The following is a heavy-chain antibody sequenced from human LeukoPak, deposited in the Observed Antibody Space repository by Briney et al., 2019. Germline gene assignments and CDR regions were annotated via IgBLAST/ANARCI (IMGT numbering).Heavy chain of an antibody. CDR1: GDTFSSYA. D-gene: IGHD3-22*01. V-gene: IGHV1-69*05. CDR2: IIPIFGTA. CDR3: ARETDRYDSSGYYSY. Sequence: SVKVSCKASGDTFSSYAISWVRQAPGQGLEWMGRIIPIFGTANYAQKFQGRVTITTDESTSTAYMELSSLRSEDTAVYYCARETDRYDSSGYYSYWGQGTLVTVSS. J-gene: IGHJ4*02.